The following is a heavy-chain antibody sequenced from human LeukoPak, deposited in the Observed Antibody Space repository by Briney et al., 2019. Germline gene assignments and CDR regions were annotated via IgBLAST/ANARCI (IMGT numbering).Heavy chain of an antibody. V-gene: IGHV1-18*01. Sequence: ASVKVSCKPSGFTFNTYDFNWVRQAPGQGLEWVGWISPYNGDSKYAQRLQGRVTMTTDASTSTAYMELRSLRSDDTAVYYCTRYCSGGASYAYDAFDIWGQGTIVTVSS. CDR3: TRYCSGGASYAYDAFDI. CDR1: GFTFNTYD. D-gene: IGHD2-15*01. CDR2: ISPYNGDS. J-gene: IGHJ3*02.